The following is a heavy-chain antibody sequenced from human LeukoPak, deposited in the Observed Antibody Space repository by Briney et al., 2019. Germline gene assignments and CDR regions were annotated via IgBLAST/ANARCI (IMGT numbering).Heavy chain of an antibody. CDR1: GFTFSSYE. CDR3: AKHNDFWSGYSYPYYYYFYMDV. CDR2: ISSTSSTI. V-gene: IGHV3-48*01. J-gene: IGHJ6*03. D-gene: IGHD3-3*01. Sequence: GSLRLSCAASGFTFSSYEMNWVRQAPGKGLEWVSYISSTSSTIYYADSVKGRFTISRDNAKNSLYLQMNSLRAEDTAVYYCAKHNDFWSGYSYPYYYYFYMDVWGKGTTVTVSS.